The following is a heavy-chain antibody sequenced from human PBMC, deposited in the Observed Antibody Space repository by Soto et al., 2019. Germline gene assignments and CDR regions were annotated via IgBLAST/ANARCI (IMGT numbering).Heavy chain of an antibody. D-gene: IGHD2-2*01. CDR3: RSSTSCYDESCVDV. J-gene: IGHJ6*02. V-gene: IGHV4-38-2*01. Sequence: TSETLSLTCAVSGYSISSGNYWAWIRQPPGRGLEWIGSLYHIGSTHYNTSLKSRVTISVDTSKNHFSLELSSVTAADTTIYYCRSSTSCYDESCVDVWGQGTMVTVSS. CDR2: LYHIGST. CDR1: GYSISSGNY.